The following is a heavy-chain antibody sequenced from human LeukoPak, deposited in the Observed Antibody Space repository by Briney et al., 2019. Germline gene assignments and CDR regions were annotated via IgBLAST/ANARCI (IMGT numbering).Heavy chain of an antibody. Sequence: GGSLRLSSAASGFTFSDYYMSWIRQAPGKGLEWVSYISSSGSTIYYADSVKGRFTISRDNAKNSLYLQMNSLRAEDTAVYYCARDGRRAMDDFWSGYPSDYYYYGMDVWGQGTTVTVSS. J-gene: IGHJ6*02. D-gene: IGHD3-3*01. CDR2: ISSSGSTI. V-gene: IGHV3-11*01. CDR3: ARDGRRAMDDFWSGYPSDYYYYGMDV. CDR1: GFTFSDYY.